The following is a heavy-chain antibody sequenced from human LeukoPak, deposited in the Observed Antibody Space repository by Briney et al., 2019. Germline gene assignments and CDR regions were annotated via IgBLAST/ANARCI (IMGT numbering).Heavy chain of an antibody. CDR1: GGSFSGYY. D-gene: IGHD3-22*01. Sequence: SETLSLTCAVYGGSFSGYYWSWIRQPPGKGLEWIGEINHSGSTNYNPSLKSRVTISVDTSKNQSSLKLSSVTAADTAVYYCARRPTYYYDSSGYRGYFDYWGQGTLVTVSS. CDR2: INHSGST. V-gene: IGHV4-34*01. CDR3: ARRPTYYYDSSGYRGYFDY. J-gene: IGHJ4*02.